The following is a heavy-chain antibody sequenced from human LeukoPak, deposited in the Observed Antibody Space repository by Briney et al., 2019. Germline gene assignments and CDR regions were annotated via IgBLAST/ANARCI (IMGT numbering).Heavy chain of an antibody. D-gene: IGHD3-22*01. CDR2: IYYSGST. CDR1: GGSISSYY. J-gene: IGHJ4*02. CDR3: ARMYYYDSSGYPFDY. Sequence: PSETLSLTCTVSGGSISSYYWSWIRQPPGKGLEWIGYIYYSGSTNYNPSLKSRVTISVDTSKNQFSLKLSSVTAADTAVYYCARMYYYDSSGYPFDYWGQGTLVTVSS. V-gene: IGHV4-59*01.